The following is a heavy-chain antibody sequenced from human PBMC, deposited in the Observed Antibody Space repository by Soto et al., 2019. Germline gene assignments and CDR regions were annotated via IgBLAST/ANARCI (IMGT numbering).Heavy chain of an antibody. V-gene: IGHV3-33*01. J-gene: IGHJ4*02. Sequence: QVQLVESGGGVVQPGRSLRLSCAASGFSFSSYAMHWVRQAPGKGLEWVAIIWYDGSRRYYGDFVKGRFTISRDDSENTLPLEKNGLRAEDTAVYYCARDSHEAVAGTWHYFDYWGQGALVTVSS. CDR1: GFSFSSYA. D-gene: IGHD6-19*01. CDR3: ARDSHEAVAGTWHYFDY. CDR2: IWYDGSRR.